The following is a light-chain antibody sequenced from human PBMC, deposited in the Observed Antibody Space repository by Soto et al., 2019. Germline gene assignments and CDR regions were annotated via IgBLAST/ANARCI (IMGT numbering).Light chain of an antibody. CDR3: QHFNSWPLL. Sequence: EIVMTQSPAMLSVSPGERATLSCRASKNVNNRLAWYQQKAGQPPRLLIYGASTRATGIPARFSGSGSGTEFTLTISSLQSEDFAVYYCQHFNSWPLLFGQGTKVDIK. V-gene: IGKV3-15*01. J-gene: IGKJ1*01. CDR1: KNVNNR. CDR2: GAS.